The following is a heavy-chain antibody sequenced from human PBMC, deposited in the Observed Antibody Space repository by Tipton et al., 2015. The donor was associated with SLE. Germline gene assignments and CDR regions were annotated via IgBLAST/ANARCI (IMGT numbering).Heavy chain of an antibody. CDR3: ARGTHFYGFYDS. CDR2: IYYSGST. CDR1: NGSMSSYY. V-gene: IGHV4-59*12. D-gene: IGHD3-3*02. J-gene: IGHJ4*02. Sequence: TLSLTCSVSNGSMSSYYWSWIRQPPGKGLEWIGYIYYSGSTNYNPSFKSRVTISLDMSTNQFSLKLISSTAADTAVYFCARGTHFYGFYDSWGQGTLVTVSP.